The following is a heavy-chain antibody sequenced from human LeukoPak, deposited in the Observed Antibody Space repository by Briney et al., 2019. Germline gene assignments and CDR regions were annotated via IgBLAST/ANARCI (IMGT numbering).Heavy chain of an antibody. Sequence: GGSLRLSCAASGFTFSSYSMNWVRQAPGKGLEWVSYISSSSSTIYYADSVKGRFTISRDNAKNSLYLQMNSLRAEDTAVYYCARSQSFGVDEPYYYGMDVWGQGTTVTVSS. CDR3: ARSQSFGVDEPYYYGMDV. CDR1: GFTFSSYS. D-gene: IGHD3-16*01. CDR2: ISSSSSTI. J-gene: IGHJ6*02. V-gene: IGHV3-48*04.